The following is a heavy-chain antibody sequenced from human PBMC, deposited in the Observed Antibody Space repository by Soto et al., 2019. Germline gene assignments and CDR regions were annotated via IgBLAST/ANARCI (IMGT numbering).Heavy chain of an antibody. D-gene: IGHD3-10*01. Sequence: LSLSCAAAGFSFSSSTMHWVSQTAGKGVEWVAVISPDGRDEFYADSVKGRFTISRDNSKNTGYLQMNSLKVEAKYVYYCAREVISANYCDAFDMWGQGTRVTVSS. CDR3: AREVISANYCDAFDM. J-gene: IGHJ3*02. CDR2: ISPDGRDE. CDR1: GFSFSSST. V-gene: IGHV3-30*04.